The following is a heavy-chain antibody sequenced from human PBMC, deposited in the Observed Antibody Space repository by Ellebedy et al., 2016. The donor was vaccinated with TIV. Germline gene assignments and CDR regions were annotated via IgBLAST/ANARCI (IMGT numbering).Heavy chain of an antibody. CDR3: SRDGASTVNTRSNRGNNWFDP. J-gene: IGHJ5*02. V-gene: IGHV1-8*02. CDR1: GYTFTSYG. CDR2: MNPNSGNT. D-gene: IGHD4-17*01. Sequence: AASVKVSCKASGYTFTSYGISWVRQATGQGLEWMGWMNPNSGNTGYAQKFQGRVTMTRNTSISTAYMELSSLRSEDTAVYYCSRDGASTVNTRSNRGNNWFDPWGQGTLVTVSS.